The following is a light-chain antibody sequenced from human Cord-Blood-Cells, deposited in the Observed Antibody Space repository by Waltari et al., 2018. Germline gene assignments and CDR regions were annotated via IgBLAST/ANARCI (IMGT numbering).Light chain of an antibody. CDR2: EGS. CDR3: CSYAGSSTWV. Sequence: QSALTQPASVSGSPGQSITISCTGTSSDVGSYNLVSWYQQHPGKAPKLMIYEGSKRPSGVSNRFSGSRAGNTAYLTIAGLQAEDEADYDCCSYAGSSTWVFGGGTKLTGL. V-gene: IGLV2-23*01. J-gene: IGLJ3*02. CDR1: SSDVGSYNL.